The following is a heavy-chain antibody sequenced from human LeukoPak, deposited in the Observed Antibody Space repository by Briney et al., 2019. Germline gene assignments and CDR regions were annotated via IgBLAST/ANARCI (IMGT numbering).Heavy chain of an antibody. D-gene: IGHD2-15*01. V-gene: IGHV3-23*01. CDR3: ARYNSGGSYYGDAFDI. CDR2: ISGSGDRT. Sequence: GGSLRLSCAASGFTFSSSGMIWVRQAPGKGLEWVSAISGSGDRTYYADSVKGRFTISRDNSKNTLYVQMNSLRAEDTAVYFCARYNSGGSYYGDAFDIWGQGTMVIVSS. CDR1: GFTFSSSG. J-gene: IGHJ3*02.